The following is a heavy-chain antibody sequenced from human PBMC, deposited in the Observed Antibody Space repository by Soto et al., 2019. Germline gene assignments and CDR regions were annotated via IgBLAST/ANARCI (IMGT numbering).Heavy chain of an antibody. D-gene: IGHD2-2*01. Sequence: ASVKVSCKASGYTFTSYDINWVRQATGQGLEWMGWMNPNSGNTGYAQKFQGRVTMTRNTSISKAYMELSSLRSEDTAVYYCARPRYCSSTSCPYGMDVWGQGTTVTV. CDR1: GYTFTSYD. V-gene: IGHV1-8*01. CDR2: MNPNSGNT. CDR3: ARPRYCSSTSCPYGMDV. J-gene: IGHJ6*02.